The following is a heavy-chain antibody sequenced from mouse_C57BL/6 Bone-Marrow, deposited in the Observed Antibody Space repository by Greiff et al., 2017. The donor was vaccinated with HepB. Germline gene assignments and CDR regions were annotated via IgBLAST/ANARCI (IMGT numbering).Heavy chain of an antibody. CDR1: GFTFSDYY. D-gene: IGHD1-1*01. CDR2: INYDGSST. J-gene: IGHJ2*01. V-gene: IGHV5-16*01. Sequence: EVMLVESAGGLVQPGSSMKLSCTASGFTFSDYYMAWVRQVPEKGLEWVANINYDGSSTYYLDSLKSRFIISRDNAKNILYLQMSSLKSEDTATYYCARDHTTVPFFDYWGQGTTLTVSS. CDR3: ARDHTTVPFFDY.